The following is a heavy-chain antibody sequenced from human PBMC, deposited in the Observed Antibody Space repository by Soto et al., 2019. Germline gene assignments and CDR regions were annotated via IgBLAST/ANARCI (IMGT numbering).Heavy chain of an antibody. D-gene: IGHD3-3*01. CDR1: GYSFTSYW. CDR2: IYPGDSDT. J-gene: IGHJ6*02. Sequence: PGESLKISCKGSGYSFTSYWIGWVRQMPGKGLEWMGIIYPGDSDTRYSPSFQGQVTISADKSISTAYLQWSSLKASDTAMYYCASPGVVTNYYYGMDVWGQGTKVTVSS. CDR3: ASPGVVTNYYYGMDV. V-gene: IGHV5-51*01.